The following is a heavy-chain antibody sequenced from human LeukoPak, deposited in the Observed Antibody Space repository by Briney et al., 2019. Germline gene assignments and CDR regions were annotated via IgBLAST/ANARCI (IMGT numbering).Heavy chain of an antibody. D-gene: IGHD4-17*01. CDR2: IIPIFGTA. V-gene: IGHV1-69*05. Sequence: SVKVSCKASGYTFTGYYMHWVRQAPGQGLEWMGGIIPIFGTANYAQKFQGRVTITTDESTSTAYMELSSLRSEDTAVYYCARALYGDYPYYYYYMDVWGKGTTVTVSS. CDR1: GYTFTGYY. J-gene: IGHJ6*03. CDR3: ARALYGDYPYYYYYMDV.